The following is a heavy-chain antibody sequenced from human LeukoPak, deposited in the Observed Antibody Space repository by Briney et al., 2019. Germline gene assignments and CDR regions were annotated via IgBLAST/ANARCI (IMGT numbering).Heavy chain of an antibody. CDR2: ISGSGGST. V-gene: IGHV3-23*01. CDR1: GFTFSSDA. D-gene: IGHD3-3*01. Sequence: GGSLRLSCAASGFTFSSDAMSWVRQAPGKGLEWVSAISGSGGSTYYADSVKGRFTISRDNSKNTLYLQMNSLRAEDTAVYYCAKVGGTIFRYYGMDVWGQGTTVTVSS. J-gene: IGHJ6*02. CDR3: AKVGGTIFRYYGMDV.